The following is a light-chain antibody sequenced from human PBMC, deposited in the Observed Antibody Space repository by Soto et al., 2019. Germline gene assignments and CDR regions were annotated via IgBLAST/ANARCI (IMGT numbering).Light chain of an antibody. J-gene: IGKJ1*01. CDR3: QQYGSSPT. CDR1: QSVSSN. V-gene: IGKV3-20*01. CDR2: GAS. Sequence: EIVMTQSPATLAVSPGERAALSCRASQSVSSNFAWYQQKPGQAPRLLIYGASSRATGIPDRFSGSGSGTDFTLTISRLEPEDFAVYYCQQYGSSPTFGQGTKVEIK.